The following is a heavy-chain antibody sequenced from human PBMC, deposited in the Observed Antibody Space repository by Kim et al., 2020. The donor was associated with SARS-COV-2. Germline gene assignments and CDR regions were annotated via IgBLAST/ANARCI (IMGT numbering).Heavy chain of an antibody. J-gene: IGHJ4*02. V-gene: IGHV3-7*01. Sequence: GGSLRLSCAASGFTFSHDWMTWVRQAPGKGLEWVANINQDGSESYYVDSVKDRFTISRDNAKNSLYLQMNSLIVEDTAVYYCARSVFGDNYWGQGTLVSV. D-gene: IGHD3-10*02. CDR2: INQDGSES. CDR3: ARSVFGDNY. CDR1: GFTFSHDW.